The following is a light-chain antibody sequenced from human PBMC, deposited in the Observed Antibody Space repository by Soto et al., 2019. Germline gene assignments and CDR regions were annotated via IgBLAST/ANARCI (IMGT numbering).Light chain of an antibody. CDR1: SSDVGGYNY. J-gene: IGLJ1*01. CDR3: SSYTSSSTLGL. CDR2: EVS. Sequence: QSALTQPASVSGSPGQSITISCTGTSSDVGGYNYVSWYQQHPGKAPKLMIYEVSNRPSGVSNRFSGSKSGNTASLTISGLQAEDEADYYCSSYTSSSTLGLFGTRTKVTVL. V-gene: IGLV2-14*01.